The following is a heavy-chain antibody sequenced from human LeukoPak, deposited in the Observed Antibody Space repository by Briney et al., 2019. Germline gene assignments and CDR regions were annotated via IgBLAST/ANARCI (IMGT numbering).Heavy chain of an antibody. J-gene: IGHJ4*02. Sequence: GGSLRLSCAASGFTFSSYGMHWVRQAPGKGLGWVAVISYDGSNKYYADSVKGRFTISRDNSKNTLYLQMNSLRAEDTAVYYCAKPARSMFDPFDYWGQGTLVTVSS. D-gene: IGHD3-10*02. CDR1: GFTFSSYG. CDR3: AKPARSMFDPFDY. CDR2: ISYDGSNK. V-gene: IGHV3-30*18.